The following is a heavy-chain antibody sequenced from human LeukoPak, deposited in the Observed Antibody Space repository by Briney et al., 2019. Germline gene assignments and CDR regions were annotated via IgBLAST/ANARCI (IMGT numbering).Heavy chain of an antibody. CDR1: GFTFSSYA. Sequence: PGGSLRLSCAASGFTFSSYAMHWVRQAPGKGLEYVSAISSNGGSTYYANSVKGRFTISRDNSKNTLYLQMGSLRAEDMAVYYCAREIAVAGLWAPFYYYYGMDVWGQGTTVTVSS. V-gene: IGHV3-64*01. CDR3: AREIAVAGLWAPFYYYYGMDV. D-gene: IGHD6-19*01. J-gene: IGHJ6*02. CDR2: ISSNGGST.